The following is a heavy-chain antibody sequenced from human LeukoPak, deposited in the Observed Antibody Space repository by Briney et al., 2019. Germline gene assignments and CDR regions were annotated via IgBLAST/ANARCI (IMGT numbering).Heavy chain of an antibody. J-gene: IGHJ4*02. Sequence: SETLSLTCTVSGGSISSSSYYWGWIRQPPGKGLEWIGSIYYSGSTYYNPSLKSRVTISVDTSKNQFSLKLSSVTAADTAVYYCARGIPDQRGLNRPDVGQGYWGQGTLVTVSS. CDR2: IYYSGST. CDR3: ARGIPDQRGLNRPDVGQGY. CDR1: GGSISSSSYY. V-gene: IGHV4-39*01. D-gene: IGHD2-21*01.